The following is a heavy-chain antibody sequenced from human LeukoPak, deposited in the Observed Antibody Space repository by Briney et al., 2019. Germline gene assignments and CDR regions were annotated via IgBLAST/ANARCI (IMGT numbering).Heavy chain of an antibody. CDR3: ASIVVVVAATLSTSDYYFDY. CDR2: IKQDGSEK. CDR1: GFTFSSYW. V-gene: IGHV3-7*01. D-gene: IGHD2-15*01. Sequence: GGSLRLSCAASGFTFSSYWMSWVRQAPGKGLEWVANIKQDGSEKYYVDSVKGRFTISRDNAKNSLYLQMNSLRAEDTAVYYCASIVVVVAATLSTSDYYFDYWGQGTLVTVSS. J-gene: IGHJ4*02.